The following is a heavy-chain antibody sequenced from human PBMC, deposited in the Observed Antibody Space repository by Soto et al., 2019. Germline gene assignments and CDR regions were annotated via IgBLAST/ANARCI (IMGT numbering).Heavy chain of an antibody. J-gene: IGHJ4*01. CDR3: ASQYYDFWNGHPFHY. CDR1: GYSFTSYW. D-gene: IGHD3-3*01. V-gene: IGHV5-51*01. CDR2: IYPGDSDT. Sequence: PGESLKISCKGSGYSFTSYWIGWVRQMPGKSLEGMGIIYPGDSDTRYSPSFQGQVTISADKSISTAYLQWSSLKASDTAMSYCASQYYDFWNGHPFHYWRRGTLVTASS.